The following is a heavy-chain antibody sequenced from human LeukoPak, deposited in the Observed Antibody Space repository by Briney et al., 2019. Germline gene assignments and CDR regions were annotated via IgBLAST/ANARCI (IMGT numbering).Heavy chain of an antibody. CDR3: ARVSQIAPSL. V-gene: IGHV4-38-2*02. J-gene: IGHJ4*02. Sequence: SETLSLTCIVSGYSISSAYYWGWIRQPPGKGLEWIGTIYYSGGTYYNPSLKSRVTISADTSKNRFSLKLNSVTAADTAVYYCARVSQIAPSLWGQGTLVTVSS. CDR1: GYSISSAYY. CDR2: IYYSGGT.